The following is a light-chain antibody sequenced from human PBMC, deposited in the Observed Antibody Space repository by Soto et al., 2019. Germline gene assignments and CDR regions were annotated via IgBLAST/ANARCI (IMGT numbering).Light chain of an antibody. V-gene: IGKV3-15*01. CDR3: QPYNNGPYT. CDR2: GAS. CDR1: QSVSSN. Sequence: EIVMTQSPATLSVSPGERATLSCRASQSVSSNLAWYQQKPGQGPRLLLYGASTRATGIPARFSGSGSGTASPLPISTLQSEVLAVAYCQPYNNGPYTFGQGTKRE. J-gene: IGKJ2*01.